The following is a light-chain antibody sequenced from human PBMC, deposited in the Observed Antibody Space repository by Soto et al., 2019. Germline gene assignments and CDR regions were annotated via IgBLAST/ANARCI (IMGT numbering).Light chain of an antibody. V-gene: IGLV2-8*01. CDR2: EVT. CDR1: SSDVGY. CDR3: SSYPASYNLDVV. J-gene: IGLJ2*01. Sequence: QSALTQPPSASGSRGQSVTISCTGTSSDVGYVSWYQQHPGKAPKLIIYEVTKRPSGVPDRFSGFKSGNTASLTVSGLQAEDEGDYYCSSYPASYNLDVVFGGGTKLTVL.